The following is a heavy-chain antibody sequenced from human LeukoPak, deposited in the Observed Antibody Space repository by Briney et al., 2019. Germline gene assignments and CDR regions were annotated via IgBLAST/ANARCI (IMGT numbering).Heavy chain of an antibody. V-gene: IGHV4-59*01. Sequence: PSETLSLTCTVSGGSISSYYWSWIRQPPGKGLEWIGYIYYSGSTNYNPSLKSRVTISVDTSKNQFSLKLSSVTAADTAVYYCARSMDYVWGSYRYSWFDPWGQGTLVTVSS. J-gene: IGHJ5*02. CDR2: IYYSGST. D-gene: IGHD3-16*02. CDR3: ARSMDYVWGSYRYSWFDP. CDR1: GGSISSYY.